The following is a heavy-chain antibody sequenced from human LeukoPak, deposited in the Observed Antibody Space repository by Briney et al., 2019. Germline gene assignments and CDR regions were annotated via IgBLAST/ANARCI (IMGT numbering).Heavy chain of an antibody. J-gene: IGHJ4*02. Sequence: ASVKVSCKASGYTFTGYYMHWVRQAPGQGLEWMGWINPNSGGTNYAQKFQGRVTMTRDTSISTAYMGLSRLRSDDTAVYYCARDVPLAGVIAVAGKIDYWGQGTLVTVSS. CDR1: GYTFTGYY. D-gene: IGHD6-19*01. CDR2: INPNSGGT. CDR3: ARDVPLAGVIAVAGKIDY. V-gene: IGHV1-2*02.